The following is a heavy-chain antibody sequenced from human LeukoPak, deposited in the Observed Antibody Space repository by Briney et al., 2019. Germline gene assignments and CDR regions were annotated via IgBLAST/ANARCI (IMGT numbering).Heavy chain of an antibody. CDR2: ISGSGGST. CDR3: AKDLSAYRSVEDSRALTN. Sequence: HPGGSLRLSCAASGFTFSNYAMNWVRQAPGKGLEWVSAISGSGGSTYYADSVKGRFTIYRDNSKNTLYLQMNSLRAEDTAVYYCAKDLSAYRSVEDSRALTNWGQGTLVTVSS. D-gene: IGHD3-3*01. CDR1: GFTFSNYA. V-gene: IGHV3-23*01. J-gene: IGHJ4*02.